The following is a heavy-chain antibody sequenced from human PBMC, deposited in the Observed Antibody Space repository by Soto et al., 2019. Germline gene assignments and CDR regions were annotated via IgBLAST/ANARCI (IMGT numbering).Heavy chain of an antibody. CDR3: AREGGGGSSQQNWFDP. Sequence: SETLSLTCTVSGGSISSYYWSWIRQPPGKGLEWIGYIYYSGSTNYNPSLKSRVTISVDTSKNQFSLKLSSVTAADTAVYYCAREGGGGSSQQNWFDPWGQGTLVTVSS. D-gene: IGHD2-15*01. CDR2: IYYSGST. CDR1: GGSISSYY. V-gene: IGHV4-59*01. J-gene: IGHJ5*02.